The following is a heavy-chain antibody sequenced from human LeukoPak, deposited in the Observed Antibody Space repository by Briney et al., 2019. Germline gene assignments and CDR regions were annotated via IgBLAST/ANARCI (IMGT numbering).Heavy chain of an antibody. V-gene: IGHV3-48*04. CDR2: ITITSSTI. CDR3: ARGSGFDY. J-gene: IGHJ4*02. CDR1: GFTFSSYA. Sequence: EGSLRLSCAASGFTFSSYAMHWVRQAPGKGLEWVSYITITSSTIYYADSVKGRFTISRDNANNSLYLQMNSLRAEDTAVYYCARGSGFDYWGQGTLVTVSS.